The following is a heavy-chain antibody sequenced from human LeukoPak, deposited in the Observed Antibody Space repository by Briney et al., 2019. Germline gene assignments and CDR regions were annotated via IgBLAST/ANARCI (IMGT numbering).Heavy chain of an antibody. CDR1: GFTFSSYA. V-gene: IGHV3-23*01. CDR3: AKDLDRIPYNTYYDILTGYHFDY. D-gene: IGHD3-9*01. Sequence: GGSLRLSCAASGFTFSSYAMSWVRQAPGKGLEWVSDISGSGSSTYYADSVKGRFTISRDNSKNTLYLQMNSLRAEDTAVYYCAKDLDRIPYNTYYDILTGYHFDYWGQGTLVTVSS. CDR2: ISGSGSST. J-gene: IGHJ4*02.